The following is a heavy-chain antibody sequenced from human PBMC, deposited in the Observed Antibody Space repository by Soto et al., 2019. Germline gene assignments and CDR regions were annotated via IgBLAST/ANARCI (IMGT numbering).Heavy chain of an antibody. J-gene: IGHJ3*01. CDR2: IIPIPDIT. CDR3: ARDRITTRGDAFDL. D-gene: IGHD3-3*01. Sequence: SVKVSCKAPGGTFSTYIISWVRQAPGQGLEWMGRIIPIPDITNYAQKVPGRVTVTADRSTSTAYMELTSLKSEDTAVYYCARDRITTRGDAFDLWGQGTMVTVSS. V-gene: IGHV1-69*04. CDR1: GGTFSTYI.